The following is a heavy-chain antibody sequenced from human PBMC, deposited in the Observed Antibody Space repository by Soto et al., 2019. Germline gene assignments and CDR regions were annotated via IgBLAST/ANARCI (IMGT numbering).Heavy chain of an antibody. CDR3: ARESEGLTSNFDY. CDR2: IWYHGRDI. Sequence: GGSLRLSCAASGFVFSDYVIHWVRQAPGRGLDWVAGIWYHGRDIFYTDSVKGRFTISRDNAKNSLYLEMNSLRAEDTAVYYCARESEGLTSNFDYWGQGALVTVSS. J-gene: IGHJ4*02. CDR1: GFVFSDYV. V-gene: IGHV3-33*01.